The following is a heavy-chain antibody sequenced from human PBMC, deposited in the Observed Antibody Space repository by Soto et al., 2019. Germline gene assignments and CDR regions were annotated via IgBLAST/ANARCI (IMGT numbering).Heavy chain of an antibody. V-gene: IGHV3-23*01. D-gene: IGHD3-3*01. Sequence: GGSLRLSCAASGFTFSSYAMSWVRQAPGKGLEWVSAISGSGGSTYYADSVKGRFTISRDNSRNTLYLQMNGLRAEDTAVYYCAKGSRITIFGVAYGMDVWGQGTTVTVSS. CDR2: ISGSGGST. J-gene: IGHJ6*02. CDR3: AKGSRITIFGVAYGMDV. CDR1: GFTFSSYA.